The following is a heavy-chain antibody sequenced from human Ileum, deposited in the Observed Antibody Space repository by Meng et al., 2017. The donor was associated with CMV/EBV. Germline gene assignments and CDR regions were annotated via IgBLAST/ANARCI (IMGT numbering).Heavy chain of an antibody. Sequence: SETLSLTCTVSGGSISSYYWSWIRQPPGKGLEWIGYIYYSESTNYNPSLKSRVTISVDTSKNQFSLKLSSVTAADTAVYYCARVRMSTLDYWGQGTLVTVSS. CDR1: GGSISSYY. CDR2: IYYSEST. J-gene: IGHJ4*02. CDR3: ARVRMSTLDY. V-gene: IGHV4-59*01.